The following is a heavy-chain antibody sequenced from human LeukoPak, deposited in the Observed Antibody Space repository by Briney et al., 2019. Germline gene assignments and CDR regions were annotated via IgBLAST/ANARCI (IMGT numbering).Heavy chain of an antibody. V-gene: IGHV4-59*08. CDR3: ARPLSPGSYDPFDP. CDR2: IYYSGST. J-gene: IGHJ5*02. D-gene: IGHD1-26*01. Sequence: ASETLSLTCTVSGGSISSYYWSWIRQPPGKGLEWIGYIYYSGSTNYNPSLKSRVTISVDTSKNQFSLKLSSVTAADTAVYYCARPLSPGSYDPFDPWGQGTLVTVSS. CDR1: GGSISSYY.